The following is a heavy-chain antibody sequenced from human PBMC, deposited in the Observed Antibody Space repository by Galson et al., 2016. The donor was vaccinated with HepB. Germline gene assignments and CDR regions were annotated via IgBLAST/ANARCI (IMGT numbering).Heavy chain of an antibody. CDR3: ARDQTRRGPTTFDN. CDR2: ISPDGGTT. D-gene: IGHD1-26*01. J-gene: IGHJ4*02. CDR1: GFTFDNHW. Sequence: SLRLSCAASGFTFDNHWMHWVRQAPGKGLVWVSRISPDGGTTNYADSVRGRFTISRDNAKNTLYLQMNSLRAEDTGVYYCARDQTRRGPTTFDNWGQGTLVTVSS. V-gene: IGHV3-74*01.